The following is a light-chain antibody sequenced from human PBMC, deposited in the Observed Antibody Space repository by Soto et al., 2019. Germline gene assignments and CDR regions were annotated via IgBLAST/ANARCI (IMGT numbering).Light chain of an antibody. Sequence: QSVLTQPASVSGSPGQSITISCTGTSSDVGTYNLVSWYQQHPGEAPKLMIYEVNKRPSGVSNRFSGSKSGEMASLTISGLQAEDEADYFCSSYAGSYTLVFGGGTKVTVL. J-gene: IGLJ2*01. CDR1: SSDVGTYNL. CDR3: SSYAGSYTLV. CDR2: EVN. V-gene: IGLV2-23*02.